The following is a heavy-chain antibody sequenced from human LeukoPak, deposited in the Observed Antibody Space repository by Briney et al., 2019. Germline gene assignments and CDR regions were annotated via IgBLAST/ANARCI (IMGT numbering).Heavy chain of an antibody. J-gene: IGHJ4*02. D-gene: IGHD4-23*01. Sequence: PGGSLRLSCAPSRFTFSSYTIHWVRQPPGKGLEWVAVISFDGSNKYYADSVKGRFTISRDNAKNTLYLQMNSLRAEDTAVYYCARDLPGSGGNEDYWGEGTLVTVSS. CDR3: ARDLPGSGGNEDY. CDR1: RFTFSSYT. V-gene: IGHV3-30-3*01. CDR2: ISFDGSNK.